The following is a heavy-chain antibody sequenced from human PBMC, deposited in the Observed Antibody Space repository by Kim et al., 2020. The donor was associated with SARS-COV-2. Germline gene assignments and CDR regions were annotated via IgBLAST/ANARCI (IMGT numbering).Heavy chain of an antibody. CDR1: GFTFDTYA. CDR3: AKMVIMDGYNYFYYYAMDF. D-gene: IGHD2-21*01. CDR2: ISGGALNK. V-gene: IGHV3-23*01. J-gene: IGHJ6*02. Sequence: GGSLRLSCVASGFTFDTYAMSWVRQAPGRGLEWVSVISGGALNKFYADSVRGRFTISRDNSKNTLYLQMNSLRDEDTALYYCAKMVIMDGYNYFYYYAMDFGGQRTTVTVSS.